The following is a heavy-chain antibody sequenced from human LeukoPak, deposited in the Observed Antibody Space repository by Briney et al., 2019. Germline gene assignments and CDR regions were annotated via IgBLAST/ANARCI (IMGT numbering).Heavy chain of an antibody. CDR3: ARDQWDIVVLPAAFNFDY. V-gene: IGHV3-23*01. D-gene: IGHD2-2*01. CDR2: ISGSASGGT. CDR1: GFTFSSYW. J-gene: IGHJ4*02. Sequence: GGSLRLSCAASGFTFSSYWMSWVRQAPGKGLEWVSAISGSASGGTTYEDSVKGRFTISRDNSKGTLYLHMNSLRAEDTAVYYCARDQWDIVVLPAAFNFDYWGQGTLVTVSS.